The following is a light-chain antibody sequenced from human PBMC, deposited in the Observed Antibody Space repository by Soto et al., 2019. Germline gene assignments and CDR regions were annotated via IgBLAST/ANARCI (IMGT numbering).Light chain of an antibody. CDR2: DAS. V-gene: IGKV1-5*01. J-gene: IGKJ1*01. CDR1: QSISSW. CDR3: QQYYTYPWT. Sequence: DIQMTQSPSTPSASVGDRVTITCRASQSISSWLAWYQQKPGKAPKLLIYDASSLESGVPSRFSGSGSGTEFILTISSLQPDDFATYYCQQYYTYPWTFGQGTKVDIK.